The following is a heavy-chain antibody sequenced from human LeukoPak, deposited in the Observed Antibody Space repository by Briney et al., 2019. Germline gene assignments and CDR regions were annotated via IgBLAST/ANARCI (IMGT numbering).Heavy chain of an antibody. CDR2: INSDGSST. CDR1: GFTFSSYW. D-gene: IGHD6-19*01. CDR3: ARDREWLANYNWFDP. Sequence: GGSLRLSCAASGFTFSSYWMHWVRQAPGKGLVWVSRINSDGSSTSYADSVKGRFTISRDNAKNTLYLQMNSLRAEDTAVYYCARDREWLANYNWFDPWGQGTLVTVSS. J-gene: IGHJ5*02. V-gene: IGHV3-74*01.